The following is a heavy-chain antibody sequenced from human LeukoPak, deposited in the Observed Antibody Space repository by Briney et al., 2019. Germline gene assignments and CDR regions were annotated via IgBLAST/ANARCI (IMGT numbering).Heavy chain of an antibody. CDR2: IYPADSDT. CDR1: GYNFTTYW. J-gene: IGHJ4*02. D-gene: IGHD5-18*01. V-gene: IGHV5-51*01. Sequence: GESLKISCKGSGYNFTTYWIGWVRQMPGKGLEWMGIIYPADSDTRYSPSFQGQVTISADKSIRPAYLQWSSLKASDTAIYYCARGGYSYGPFDYWGQGTLVTVSS. CDR3: ARGGYSYGPFDY.